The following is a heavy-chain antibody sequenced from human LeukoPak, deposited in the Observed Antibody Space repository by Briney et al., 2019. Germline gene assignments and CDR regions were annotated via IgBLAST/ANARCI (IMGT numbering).Heavy chain of an antibody. D-gene: IGHD5-24*01. CDR1: GYTFTSYA. V-gene: IGHV1-3*03. CDR2: INAGNGNT. Sequence: ASVKVSCKASGYTFTSYAMHWVRQAPGQRLEWMGWINAGNGNTKYSQEFQGRVTITRDTSASTAYMELSSLRSEDTAVYYCARDLKGGWLQPAYWGQGTLVTVSS. CDR3: ARDLKGGWLQPAY. J-gene: IGHJ4*02.